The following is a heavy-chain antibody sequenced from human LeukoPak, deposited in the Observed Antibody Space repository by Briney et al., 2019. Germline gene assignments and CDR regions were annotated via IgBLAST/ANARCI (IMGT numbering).Heavy chain of an antibody. CDR2: INHSGGST. V-gene: IGHV1-46*03. CDR1: GYTFTTYY. CDR3: ARSVKMPTIVH. J-gene: IGHJ4*02. Sequence: GASVKVSCKASGYTFTTYYMHWVRQAPGQGLQWMGIINHSGGSTSYAQKFQGSVTMTRDTSTSTVYMELSSLRSDDTAIYYCARSVKMPTIVHWGQGTLVTVSS. D-gene: IGHD5-24*01.